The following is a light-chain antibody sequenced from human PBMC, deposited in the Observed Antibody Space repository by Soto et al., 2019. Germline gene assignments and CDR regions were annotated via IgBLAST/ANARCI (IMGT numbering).Light chain of an antibody. CDR1: QSISSW. V-gene: IGKV1-5*01. CDR3: QQYNSYSWA. Sequence: DIPMTQYPSTLSASVGDRVTITCRASQSISSWLAWYQQKPGKAHKLLIYDASSLESGVPSRFSGSGSGTEFTLTISSLQPYDFATYYCQQYNSYSWAFGQGTKVEIK. CDR2: DAS. J-gene: IGKJ1*01.